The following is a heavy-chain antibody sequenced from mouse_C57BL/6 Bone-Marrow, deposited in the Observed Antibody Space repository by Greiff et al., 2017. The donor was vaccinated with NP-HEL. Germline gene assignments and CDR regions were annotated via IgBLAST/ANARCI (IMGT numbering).Heavy chain of an antibody. CDR1: GFTFSSYG. D-gene: IGHD2-10*01. Sequence: EVQLVESGGDLVKPGGSLKLSCAASGFTFSSYGMSWVRQTPDKRLEWVATISSGGSYTYYPDSVKGRFTISRDNAKNTLYLQMSSLKSEDTAMYYCARRLLRDYWGQGTTLTVSS. CDR2: ISSGGSYT. CDR3: ARRLLRDY. V-gene: IGHV5-6*01. J-gene: IGHJ2*01.